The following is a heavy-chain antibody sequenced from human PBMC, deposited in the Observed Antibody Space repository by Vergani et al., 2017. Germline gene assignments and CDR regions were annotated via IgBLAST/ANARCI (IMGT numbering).Heavy chain of an antibody. J-gene: IGHJ5*02. CDR1: GFTFSSYA. D-gene: IGHD3-10*01. CDR3: AGITMVRGAVGGFDP. Sequence: EVQLLESGGGLVQPGGSLRLSCAASGFTFSSYAMSWVRQAPGKGLEWVSAISGSGGSTYYADSVKGRFTISRDNSKNTLYLQMNSLRAEDTAVDYCAGITMVRGAVGGFDPWGQGTLVTVSS. CDR2: ISGSGGST. V-gene: IGHV3-23*01.